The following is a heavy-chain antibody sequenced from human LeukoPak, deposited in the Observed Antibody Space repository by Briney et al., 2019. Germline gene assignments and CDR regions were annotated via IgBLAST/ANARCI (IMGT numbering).Heavy chain of an antibody. CDR3: ARDSDDSSGYYGS. CDR1: GFTFSSYS. J-gene: IGHJ5*02. V-gene: IGHV3-21*01. Sequence: PGGSLRLSCAASGFTFSSYSMNWVRQAPGKGLEWVSSISSSSSYIYYADSVKGRFTISRDNAKNSLYLQMNSLRAEDTAVYYCARDSDDSSGYYGSWGQGTLVTVSS. CDR2: ISSSSSYI. D-gene: IGHD3-22*01.